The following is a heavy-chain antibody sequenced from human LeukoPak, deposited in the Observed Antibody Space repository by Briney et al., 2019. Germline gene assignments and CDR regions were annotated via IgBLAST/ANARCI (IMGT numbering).Heavy chain of an antibody. CDR1: GFTFSRYA. J-gene: IGHJ4*02. CDR2: ISYDGSNK. V-gene: IGHV3-30*04. Sequence: PGGSLRLSCAASGFTFSRYAMHWVRQAPGKGLEWVAVISYDGSNKYYADSVKGRFTISRDNSKNTLYLQINSLRAEDTAVYYCAKDPSVYYGDYIIRWGQGTLVIVSS. D-gene: IGHD4-17*01. CDR3: AKDPSVYYGDYIIR.